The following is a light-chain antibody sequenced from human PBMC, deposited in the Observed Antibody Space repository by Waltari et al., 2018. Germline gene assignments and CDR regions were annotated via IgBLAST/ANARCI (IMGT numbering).Light chain of an antibody. CDR3: LLFYNGPRV. V-gene: IGLV7-46*01. CDR1: TGTVTSGHF. Sequence: QAVVTQEPSLTVSPGGTVTLTCGSSTGTVTSGHFPYWFQRKPGQGPTTLIYDASKKEAWTPARFSGSLLGCKAALTLSGAQPEDEAEYYCLLFYNGPRVFGGGTKLTVL. J-gene: IGLJ3*02. CDR2: DAS.